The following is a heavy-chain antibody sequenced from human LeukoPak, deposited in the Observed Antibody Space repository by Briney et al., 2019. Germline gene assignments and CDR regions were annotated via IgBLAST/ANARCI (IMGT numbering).Heavy chain of an antibody. CDR1: TSSISSGYY. V-gene: IGHV4-38-2*02. CDR3: ARDDGGSSSSRYYYYMDV. CDR2: IYHSGST. Sequence: SETLSLTCTVSTSSISSGYYWNWIRQPPGKGLEWIGSIYHSGSTYYNPSLKSRVTISVDTSKNQFSLKLSSVTAADTAVYYCARDDGGSSSSRYYYYMDVWGKGTTVTVSS. D-gene: IGHD6-6*01. J-gene: IGHJ6*03.